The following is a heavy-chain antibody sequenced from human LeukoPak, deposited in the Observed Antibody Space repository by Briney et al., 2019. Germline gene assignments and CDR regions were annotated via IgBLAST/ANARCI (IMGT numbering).Heavy chain of an antibody. CDR2: ISYDGSNK. CDR1: GFTFSSYV. CDR3: VRNRHILTGYYSY. V-gene: IGHV3-30*03. D-gene: IGHD3-9*01. Sequence: PGGSLRLSCAASGFTFSSYVMHWVRQAPGKGLEWVAVISYDGSNKYYADSVKGRFTISRDNSKNTLYLQMNSLRAEDTAVYYCVRNRHILTGYYSYWGQGTLVTVSS. J-gene: IGHJ4*02.